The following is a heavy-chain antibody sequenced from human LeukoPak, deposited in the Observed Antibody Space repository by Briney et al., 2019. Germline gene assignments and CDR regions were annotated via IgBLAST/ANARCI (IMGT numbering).Heavy chain of an antibody. CDR2: IRYDGSKK. V-gene: IGHV3-30*02. J-gene: IGHJ4*02. D-gene: IGHD6-19*01. CDR1: GFTFSSYG. CDR3: ARWYRSGWYDDY. Sequence: AGSLRLSCAASGFTFSSYGMHWVRHAPGKGLEWVAFIRYDGSKKYYADSVKGRFTISTDNPKNTLYLQMNSLRAEDTAVYYFARWYRSGWYDDYWGQGTLVAVSS.